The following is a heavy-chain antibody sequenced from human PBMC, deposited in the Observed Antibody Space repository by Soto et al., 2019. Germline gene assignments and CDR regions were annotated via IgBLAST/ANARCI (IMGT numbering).Heavy chain of an antibody. CDR3: SRRAPEGFDP. J-gene: IGHJ5*02. CDR2: IDYRGTI. Sequence: SETLSLTCPVSGGSIATSSYFWAWIRRPPGKGLEGIGSIDYRGTIYNNPSLKSRVTISVDTSKNHFSLKLDSVTAADTALYYCSRRAPEGFDPWGQGTLVTVSS. CDR1: GGSIATSSYF. V-gene: IGHV4-39*02.